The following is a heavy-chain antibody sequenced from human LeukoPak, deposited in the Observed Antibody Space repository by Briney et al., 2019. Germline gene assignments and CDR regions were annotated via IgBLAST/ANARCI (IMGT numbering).Heavy chain of an antibody. CDR1: GFTFSSYA. V-gene: IGHV3-30-3*01. J-gene: IGHJ4*02. D-gene: IGHD6-6*01. CDR3: AGDPSGSSSH. Sequence: GGSLRLSCAASGFTFSSYAMHWVRQAPGKGLEWVAVISYDGSNKYYADSVKGRFTISRDNSKNTLYLQMNSLRAEDTAVYYCAGDPSGSSSHWGQGTLVTVSS. CDR2: ISYDGSNK.